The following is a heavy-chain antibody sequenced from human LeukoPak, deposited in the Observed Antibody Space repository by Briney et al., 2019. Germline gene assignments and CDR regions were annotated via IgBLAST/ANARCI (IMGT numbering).Heavy chain of an antibody. CDR1: GFSFISYG. V-gene: IGHV3-30*18. D-gene: IGHD4-17*01. J-gene: IGHJ4*02. Sequence: GGSLRLSCAASGFSFISYGMHRVRQAPGKGLEWVGVISDDGRNKKYADSVKGRFTISRDNSKDTLYLQMNSLRDEDTAVYYCAKRPSDYGDYVTYFDYWGQGTLVTVSS. CDR2: ISDDGRNK. CDR3: AKRPSDYGDYVTYFDY.